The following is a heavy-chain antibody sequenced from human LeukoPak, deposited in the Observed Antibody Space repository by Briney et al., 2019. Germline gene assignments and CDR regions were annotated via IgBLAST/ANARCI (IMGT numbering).Heavy chain of an antibody. D-gene: IGHD3-10*01. V-gene: IGHV4-61*02. Sequence: SQTLSLTCTVSGGSVSSGDYYWTWIRQPAGKGLEWIGRIYTSGSTNYNPSLKSRVTISVDTSKNQFSLKLSSVTAADTAVYYCARAGVAGAFDIWGQGTMVTVSS. J-gene: IGHJ3*02. CDR2: IYTSGST. CDR1: GGSVSSGDYY. CDR3: ARAGVAGAFDI.